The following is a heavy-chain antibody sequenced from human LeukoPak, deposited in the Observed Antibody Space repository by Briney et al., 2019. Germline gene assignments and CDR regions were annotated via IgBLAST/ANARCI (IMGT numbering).Heavy chain of an antibody. CDR1: GGSISSYY. CDR3: ARQYWGTLVVFDY. CDR2: IYYSGST. Sequence: SETLSLTCTVSGGSISSYYWSWIRQPPGEGLEWIGHIYYSGSTNYNPSLKSRVTISVDTSKNQFSLKLSSVTAADTAVYYCARQYWGTLVVFDYWGQGTLVTVSS. J-gene: IGHJ4*02. V-gene: IGHV4-59*01. D-gene: IGHD3-22*01.